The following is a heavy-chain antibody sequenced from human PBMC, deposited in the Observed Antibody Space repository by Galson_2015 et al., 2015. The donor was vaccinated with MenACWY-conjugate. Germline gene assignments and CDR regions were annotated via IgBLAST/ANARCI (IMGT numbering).Heavy chain of an antibody. CDR1: EFTFDDYG. CDR3: ARDRVYDTSASYVGDAFDI. D-gene: IGHD3-22*01. CDR2: INWNGDST. Sequence: SLRLSCAASEFTFDDYGMSWVRHAPGQGLEWVSGINWNGDSTAYADSVKGRFTITRDNAKNSLYLQMNSLRAEDTAFYYCARDRVYDTSASYVGDAFDIWGQGTLVPVSS. J-gene: IGHJ3*02. V-gene: IGHV3-20*04.